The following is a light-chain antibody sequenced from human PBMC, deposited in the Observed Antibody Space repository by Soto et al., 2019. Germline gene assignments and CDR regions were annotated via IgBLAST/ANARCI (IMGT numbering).Light chain of an antibody. Sequence: EIVLTQSPATLSLSPGERATLSCRASQSVSSYLAWYQQKPGQAPRLLIYDASNRATGIPARFSGSGSGTDFTLTISSLEPEDFGVYYCLQYNGIPWTFGQGTKVEVK. V-gene: IGKV3-11*01. J-gene: IGKJ1*01. CDR3: LQYNGIPWT. CDR2: DAS. CDR1: QSVSSY.